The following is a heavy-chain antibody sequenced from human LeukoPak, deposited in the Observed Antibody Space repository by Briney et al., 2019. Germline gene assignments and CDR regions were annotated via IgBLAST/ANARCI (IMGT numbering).Heavy chain of an antibody. D-gene: IGHD4-11*01. CDR2: IKQDGSEK. J-gene: IGHJ4*02. CDR3: ARDLGLQGSDFDY. Sequence: GGSLRLSCAASGFTFSSYWMRWVRQAPGKGLEWVANIKQDGSEKYYVDSVKGRFTISRDNAKNSLYLQMNSLRAEDTAVYYCARDLGLQGSDFDYWGQGTLVTVSS. CDR1: GFTFSSYW. V-gene: IGHV3-7*01.